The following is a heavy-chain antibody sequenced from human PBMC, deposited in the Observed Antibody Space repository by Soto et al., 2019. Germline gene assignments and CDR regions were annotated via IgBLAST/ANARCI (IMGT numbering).Heavy chain of an antibody. D-gene: IGHD6-19*01. J-gene: IGHJ4*02. CDR3: AKRGRGAVAFDY. V-gene: IGHV3-23*01. CDR2: ISGSGTGT. Sequence: EVQLLESGGGLVQPGGSLRLSCAASGFTFSSYAMSWVRQAPGKGLEWVSTISGSGTGTYYAYSVTGRFTISRDNSKNTLYLQMNSLRAGDTAVYYCAKRGRGAVAFDYWGQGTLVTVSS. CDR1: GFTFSSYA.